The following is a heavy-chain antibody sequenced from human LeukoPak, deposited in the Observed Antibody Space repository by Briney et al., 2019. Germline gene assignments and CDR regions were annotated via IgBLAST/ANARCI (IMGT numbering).Heavy chain of an antibody. D-gene: IGHD1-7*01. Sequence: GGSLRLSCAASGFTFSSYWMSWVRQAPGRGLEWVANIKQDGSDKYYADSVKGRFTISRDNAKNSLYLQMNSLTAEDTAVYYCARAHNWKYGSFDFWGQGTLVTVSS. CDR1: GFTFSSYW. CDR2: IKQDGSDK. CDR3: ARAHNWKYGSFDF. J-gene: IGHJ4*02. V-gene: IGHV3-7*01.